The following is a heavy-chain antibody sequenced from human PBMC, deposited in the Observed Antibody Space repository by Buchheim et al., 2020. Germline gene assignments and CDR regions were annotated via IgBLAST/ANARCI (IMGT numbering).Heavy chain of an antibody. CDR2: IYYSGST. CDR1: GGSISGYY. V-gene: IGHV4-59*01. D-gene: IGHD4-17*01. CDR3: ARDPGGDYGYNY. Sequence: QVQLQESGPGLVKPSETLSLTCTVSGGSISGYYWTWIRQPPGKGLEWIGYIYYSGSTNYNPSLKSRVTISLDTSKNQFSLKLSSVTAADTAVYYCARDPGGDYGYNYWGQGTL. J-gene: IGHJ4*02.